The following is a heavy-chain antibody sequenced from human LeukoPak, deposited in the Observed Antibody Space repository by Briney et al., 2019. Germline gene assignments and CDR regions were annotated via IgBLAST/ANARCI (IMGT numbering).Heavy chain of an antibody. CDR1: GFTFSSYE. J-gene: IGHJ3*02. V-gene: IGHV3-48*03. CDR2: ISSSGSTI. CDR3: ARDALQSKAFDI. D-gene: IGHD4-11*01. Sequence: GGSLRLSCAASGFTFSSYEMNWVRQAPGKGLEWVSYISSSGSTIYYADSVKGRFTISRDNAKNSLYLQMNSLRAEDTAVYYCARDALQSKAFDIWGQGTMVTVSS.